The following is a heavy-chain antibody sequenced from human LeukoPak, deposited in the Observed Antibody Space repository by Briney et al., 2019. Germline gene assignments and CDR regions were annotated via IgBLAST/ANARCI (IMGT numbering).Heavy chain of an antibody. Sequence: PSETLSLTCAVSGGSISSSNWWSWVRQPPGKGLEWIGEIYHSGSTNYNPSLKSRVTILVDKSKNQFSLKLSSVTAADTAVYYCARMGDSSGYYYVGADYFDYWGQGTLVTVSS. CDR2: IYHSGST. D-gene: IGHD3-22*01. V-gene: IGHV4-4*02. CDR1: GGSISSSNW. CDR3: ARMGDSSGYYYVGADYFDY. J-gene: IGHJ4*02.